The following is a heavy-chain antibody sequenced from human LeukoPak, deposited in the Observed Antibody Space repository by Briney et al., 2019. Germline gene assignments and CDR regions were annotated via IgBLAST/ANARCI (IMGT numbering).Heavy chain of an antibody. CDR3: ARGSIAARNDAFDI. Sequence: PSETLSLTCTASGGSISSSSYYWAWIRQTPGKGLEWIGSIYYSGSTYYNPSLKSRVTISVDTSKNQFSLKLSSVTAADTAVYYCARGSIAARNDAFDIWGQGTMVTVSS. D-gene: IGHD6-6*01. V-gene: IGHV4-39*07. J-gene: IGHJ3*02. CDR1: GGSISSSSYY. CDR2: IYYSGST.